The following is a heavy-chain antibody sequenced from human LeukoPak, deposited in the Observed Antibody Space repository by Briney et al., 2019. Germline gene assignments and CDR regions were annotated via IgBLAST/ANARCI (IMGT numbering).Heavy chain of an antibody. Sequence: PGGSLRLSCAASGFTFSSYWMSWVRQAPEKGLEWVANIKQDGSEKYYVDSVKGRFTISRDNAKNSLYLQMNSLRAEDTAVYYCARGLAAAGKGYYFDYWGQGTLVTVSS. CDR1: GFTFSSYW. D-gene: IGHD6-13*01. CDR2: IKQDGSEK. CDR3: ARGLAAAGKGYYFDY. V-gene: IGHV3-7*01. J-gene: IGHJ4*02.